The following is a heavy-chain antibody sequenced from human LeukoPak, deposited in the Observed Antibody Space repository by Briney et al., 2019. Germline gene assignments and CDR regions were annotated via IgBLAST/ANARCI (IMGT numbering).Heavy chain of an antibody. CDR1: GFTFSNYE. Sequence: PGGSLRLSCATSGFTFSNYEMNWVRQAPGKGLEWISYLTTSGSTIYYADSVKGRFTISRDNAKNSLYLQMNSLRAEDTAVYYCARDLALEDSGYDWQSPSFDYWGQGTLVTVSS. J-gene: IGHJ4*02. CDR2: LTTSGSTI. D-gene: IGHD5-12*01. V-gene: IGHV3-48*03. CDR3: ARDLALEDSGYDWQSPSFDY.